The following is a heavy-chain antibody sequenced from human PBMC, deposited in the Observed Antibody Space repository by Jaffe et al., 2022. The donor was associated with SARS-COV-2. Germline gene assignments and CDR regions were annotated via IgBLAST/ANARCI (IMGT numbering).Heavy chain of an antibody. Sequence: QVHLVESGGGVVQPGRSLRLSCAASGFTFSNYAMHWVRQAPGKGLDWVAIISYDGKGDYYADSVKGRFTISRDNSKNTLYLQMNSLRPEDTAVYYCARDFYCSGGKCYKTEFDSWGQGTLVTVSS. D-gene: IGHD2-15*01. CDR3: ARDFYCSGGKCYKTEFDS. CDR2: ISYDGKGD. J-gene: IGHJ4*02. V-gene: IGHV3-30*04. CDR1: GFTFSNYA.